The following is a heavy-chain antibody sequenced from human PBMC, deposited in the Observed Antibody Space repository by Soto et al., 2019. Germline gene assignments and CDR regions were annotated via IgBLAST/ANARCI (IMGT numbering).Heavy chain of an antibody. CDR1: GFSFSSYW. V-gene: IGHV3-74*01. D-gene: IGHD1-26*01. J-gene: IGHJ4*02. CDR3: ARVGTGSYWFDY. CDR2: IKTDGSIT. Sequence: EVQMVESGGGLVQPGGSLRLSCAVSGFSFSSYWMHWVRQAPGKGLVWVSRIKTDGSITSYADSVKGRFTISRDNAKNTLYLQLNSLRVEDTAFYYCARVGTGSYWFDYWGQGTLVTVSS.